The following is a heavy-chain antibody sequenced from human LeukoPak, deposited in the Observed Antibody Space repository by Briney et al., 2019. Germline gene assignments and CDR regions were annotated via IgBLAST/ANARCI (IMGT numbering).Heavy chain of an antibody. CDR2: IIPIFGTA. J-gene: IGHJ6*03. Sequence: SVKVSCKASGGTFSSYAIGWVRQAPGQGLEWMGGIIPIFGTANYAQKFQGRVTITADESTSTAYMELSSLRSEDTAVYYCARSVLPAANYYYYYMDVWGKGTTVTVSS. CDR1: GGTFSSYA. CDR3: ARSVLPAANYYYYYMDV. V-gene: IGHV1-69*01. D-gene: IGHD2-2*01.